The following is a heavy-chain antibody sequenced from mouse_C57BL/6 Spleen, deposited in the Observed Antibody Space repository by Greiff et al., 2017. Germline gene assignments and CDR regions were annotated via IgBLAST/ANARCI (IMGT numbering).Heavy chain of an antibody. D-gene: IGHD1-1*01. CDR1: GFNIKNTY. CDR3: AGGEGYGSSHWYFDV. V-gene: IGHV14-3*01. Sequence: EVQLVESVAELVRPGASVKLSCTASGFNIKNTYMHWVKQRPEQGLEWIGRIDPANGNTKYAPKFQGKATITADTSSNTAYLQHSSLTSEDTAIYYGAGGEGYGSSHWYFDVWGTGTTVTVSS. J-gene: IGHJ1*03. CDR2: IDPANGNT.